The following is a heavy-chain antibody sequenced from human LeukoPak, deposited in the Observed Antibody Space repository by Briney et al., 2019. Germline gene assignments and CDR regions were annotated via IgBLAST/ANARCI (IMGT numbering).Heavy chain of an antibody. J-gene: IGHJ4*02. CDR1: GFTFSSYW. CDR3: AGGYDGNSPLDY. Sequence: GGSLRFSGAASGFTFSSYWMHWVRQAPGKGLVWVSRINTDGSSTSYADSVKGRFTISRDNAKNTLYLQMNSLRAEDTAVYYCAGGYDGNSPLDYWGQGTLVTVSS. CDR2: INTDGSST. V-gene: IGHV3-74*01. D-gene: IGHD4-23*01.